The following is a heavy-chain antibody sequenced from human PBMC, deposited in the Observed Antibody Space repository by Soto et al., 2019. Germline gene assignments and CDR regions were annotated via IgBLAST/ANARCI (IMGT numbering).Heavy chain of an antibody. CDR2: IYYSGST. D-gene: IGHD4-17*01. CDR3: AGGPPTATTGFDP. CDR1: GGSISSGGYY. J-gene: IGHJ5*02. V-gene: IGHV4-31*03. Sequence: PSETLSLTCTVSGGSISSGGYYWSWIRQHPGKGLEWIGYIYYSGSTYYNPSLKSRVTISVDTSKNQFSLKLSSVTAADTAVYYCAGGPPTATTGFDPWGQETVLPFSS.